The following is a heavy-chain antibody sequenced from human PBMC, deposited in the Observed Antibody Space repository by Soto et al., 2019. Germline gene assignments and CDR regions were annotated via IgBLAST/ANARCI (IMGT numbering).Heavy chain of an antibody. D-gene: IGHD1-1*01. Sequence: SETLSLTCTVSGGSISSTSYYWGWLRQPPEKGLEWIGAISYGGSTYHNPSLRSRLTIFVETSKSQFSLDLTSVTAADAAVYYCARHRRETGMYAQPLDYWGQGTLVTVSS. V-gene: IGHV4-39*01. CDR1: GGSISSTSYY. J-gene: IGHJ4*02. CDR2: ISYGGST. CDR3: ARHRRETGMYAQPLDY.